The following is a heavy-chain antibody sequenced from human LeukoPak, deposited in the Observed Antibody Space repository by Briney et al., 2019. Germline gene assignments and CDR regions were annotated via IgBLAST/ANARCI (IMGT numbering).Heavy chain of an antibody. J-gene: IGHJ3*02. CDR3: ASGRDSSGEDAFDI. V-gene: IGHV4-4*07. CDR2: IYTSGST. D-gene: IGHD3-22*01. Sequence: SETLSLTCTVSGGSISSYYWSWIRQPAGKGLEWIGRIYTSGSTNYNPSLKSRVTMSVDTSKNQFSLKLSSVTAADTAVYYCASGRDSSGEDAFDIWGQGTMVTVSS. CDR1: GGSISSYY.